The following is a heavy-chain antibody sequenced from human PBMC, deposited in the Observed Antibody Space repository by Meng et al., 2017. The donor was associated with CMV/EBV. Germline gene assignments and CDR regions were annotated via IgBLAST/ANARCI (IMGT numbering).Heavy chain of an antibody. CDR3: ATYIGNYINWYFDL. D-gene: IGHD1-7*01. CDR2: INPNSGGT. V-gene: IGHV1-2*02. J-gene: IGHJ2*01. CDR1: GYTFTGYY. Sequence: VQQWQSWAGVKKPWDSVKVPCKASGYTFTGYYMHWVRQAPGQGLEWMGWINPNSGGTNYAQKFQGRVTMTRDTSISTAYMELSRLRSDDTAVYYCATYIGNYINWYFDLWGRGTLVTVSS.